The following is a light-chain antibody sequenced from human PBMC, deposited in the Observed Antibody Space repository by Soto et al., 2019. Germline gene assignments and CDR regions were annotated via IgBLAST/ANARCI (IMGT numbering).Light chain of an antibody. CDR3: AAWDENLRSVV. J-gene: IGLJ3*02. CDR1: RSNIGSNY. Sequence: QSVLTQPPSASGTPGQRVTISCSGGRSNIGSNYAFWYQQFPGTTPKLFIFRNTQRPSGVLDRFSGSKSGTSASLTISGLRSEDDATYYCAAWDENLRSVVFGGGTKLTVL. CDR2: RNT. V-gene: IGLV1-47*01.